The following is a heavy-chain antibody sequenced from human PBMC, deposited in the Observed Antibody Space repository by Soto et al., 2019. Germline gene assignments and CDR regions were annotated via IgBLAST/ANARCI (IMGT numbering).Heavy chain of an antibody. J-gene: IGHJ6*02. Sequence: QMQLVESGGGVVQPGGSLRLSCAASGFTFNYYPMHWVRQAPGKGLEWVAVVSFDGSNKYYADSVKGRFTISKDNSKNTLYLQMNSLRREDTAVYYCARLPGPLVAXXXXXXXXXREAMSDVDVWGQGTTVTXSS. CDR3: ARLPGPLVAXXXXXXXXXREAMSDVDV. CDR2: VSFDGSNK. D-gene: IGHD2-15*01. CDR1: GFTFNYYP. V-gene: IGHV3-30-3*01.